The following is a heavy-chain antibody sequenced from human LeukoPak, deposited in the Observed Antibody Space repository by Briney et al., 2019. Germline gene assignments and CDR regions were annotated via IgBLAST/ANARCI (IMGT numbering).Heavy chain of an antibody. CDR1: GGTFSSYA. J-gene: IGHJ4*02. V-gene: IGHV1-18*01. CDR2: TSAYNGAT. D-gene: IGHD3-10*01. Sequence: ASVKVSCKASGGTFSSYAISWVRQASGQGLEWMGRTSAYNGATIYAQRFQGRVTITTDTFTSTAYMEVRSLRSDDTAVYYCARESSSGSYQHDYWGQGALVTVSS. CDR3: ARESSSGSYQHDY.